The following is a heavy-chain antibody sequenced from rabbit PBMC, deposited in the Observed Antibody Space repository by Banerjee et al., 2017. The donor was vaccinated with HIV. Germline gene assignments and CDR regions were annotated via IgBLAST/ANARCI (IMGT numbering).Heavy chain of an antibody. J-gene: IGHJ6*01. CDR1: GIDFSSYYY. D-gene: IGHD6-1*01. Sequence: QQQLEESGGGLVKPGGTLTLTCKASGIDFSSYYYMCWVRQAPGKGLEWIAMIYAGSGRAYYASWVNGRFTISKTSSTTVTLQMTSLTAADTATYFCAGGYGSYDRYGMDLWGPGTLVT. V-gene: IGHV1S45*01. CDR2: IYAGSGRA. CDR3: AGGYGSYDRYGMDL.